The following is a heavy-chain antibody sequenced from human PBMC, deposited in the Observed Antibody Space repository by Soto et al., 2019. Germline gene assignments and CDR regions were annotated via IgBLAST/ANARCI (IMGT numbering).Heavy chain of an antibody. CDR3: ARGGVGRRFDY. D-gene: IGHD1-26*01. CDR1: GYTFTSYY. J-gene: IGHJ4*02. Sequence: QVQLVQSGAEVKKPGASVKVSCKASGYTFTSYYMHWVRQAPGQGLEWMGIIDPSGGSTSYAPKFRGRATMTRDTSTSTVYMELSSLSSEDTAGYYCARGGVGRRFDYWGQGTLVTVSS. V-gene: IGHV1-46*01. CDR2: IDPSGGST.